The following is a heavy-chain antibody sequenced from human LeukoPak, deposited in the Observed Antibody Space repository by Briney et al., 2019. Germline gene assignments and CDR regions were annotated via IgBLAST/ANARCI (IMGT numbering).Heavy chain of an antibody. CDR2: IIPILGIA. D-gene: IGHD3-22*01. CDR3: ARGWYYDSSGYLDY. V-gene: IGHV1-69*04. J-gene: IGHJ4*02. Sequence: SVKVSCKASGGTFSSYAISWVRQAPGQGLEWMGRIIPILGIANYAQKFQGRATITADKSTSTAYMELSSLRSEDTAVYYCARGWYYDSSGYLDYWGQGTLVTVSS. CDR1: GGTFSSYA.